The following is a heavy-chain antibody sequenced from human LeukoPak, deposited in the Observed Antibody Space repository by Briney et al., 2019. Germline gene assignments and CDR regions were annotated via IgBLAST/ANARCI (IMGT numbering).Heavy chain of an antibody. CDR1: GGSFSGYY. CDR2: INHSGST. Sequence: PSETLSLTCAVYGGSFSGYYWSWIRRPPGKGLEWIGEINHSGSTNYNPSLKSRVTISVDTSKNQFSLKLSSVTAADTAVYYCARGLNRVPAYWGQGTLVTVSS. V-gene: IGHV4-34*01. J-gene: IGHJ4*02. D-gene: IGHD1-14*01. CDR3: ARGLNRVPAY.